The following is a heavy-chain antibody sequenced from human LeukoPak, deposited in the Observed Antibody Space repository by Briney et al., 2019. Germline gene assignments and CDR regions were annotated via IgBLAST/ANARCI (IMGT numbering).Heavy chain of an antibody. V-gene: IGHV1-18*01. Sequence: EASVKVSCKASGYTFTSYGISWVRQAPGQGLEWMGWISAYNGNTNYAQKLQGRVTMTTDTSTSTAYMELRSLRSDDTAVYYCASTGISNYYGSGDAFDIWGQGTMVTVSS. CDR1: GYTFTSYG. J-gene: IGHJ3*02. CDR2: ISAYNGNT. D-gene: IGHD3-10*01. CDR3: ASTGISNYYGSGDAFDI.